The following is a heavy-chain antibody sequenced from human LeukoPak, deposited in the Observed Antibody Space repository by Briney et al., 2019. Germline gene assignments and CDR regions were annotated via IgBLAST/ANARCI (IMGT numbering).Heavy chain of an antibody. CDR1: GFPFNNYV. V-gene: IGHV3-30-3*01. Sequence: GRSLRLSCAASGFPFNNYVMHWVRQAPGKGLEWVAFISDDGTKKYYTDSVKGRFTISRDNSKNTLYLQMNSLRAEDTAVYYCARDCCGEWYFFDLWGQGTLVTVSS. J-gene: IGHJ4*02. CDR3: ARDCCGEWYFFDL. CDR2: ISDDGTKK. D-gene: IGHD3-10*01.